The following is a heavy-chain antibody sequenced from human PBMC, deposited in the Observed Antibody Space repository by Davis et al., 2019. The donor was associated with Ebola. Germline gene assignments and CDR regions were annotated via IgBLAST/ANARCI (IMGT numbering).Heavy chain of an antibody. Sequence: ASVKVSCKASGSSYGISWVRQAPGQGLEWMGWIRTYNGDTRYAQKLQGRVTMTTDTSTSTAYMELRSLRSDDTAVYYCARSITMIVVGYFDYWGQGTLVTVSS. CDR3: ARSITMIVVGYFDY. V-gene: IGHV1-18*04. D-gene: IGHD3-22*01. CDR1: GSSYG. J-gene: IGHJ4*02. CDR2: IRTYNGDT.